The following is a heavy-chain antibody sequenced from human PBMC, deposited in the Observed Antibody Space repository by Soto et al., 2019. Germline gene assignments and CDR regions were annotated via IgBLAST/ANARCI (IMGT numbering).Heavy chain of an antibody. CDR2: IIPIFGTG. D-gene: IGHD2-2*01. J-gene: IGHJ6*02. V-gene: IGHV1-69*12. CDR1: GGTFSSYA. Sequence: QVQLVQSGAEVKKPGSSVKVSCKASGGTFSSYAISWVRQAPGQGLEWMGGIIPIFGTGNYAQTFQGRVTITADESTSTAYMELSSPRSEDTAVYYCARHDCISSSCYYYYYYGMDVWGQGTTVTVSS. CDR3: ARHDCISSSCYYYYYYGMDV.